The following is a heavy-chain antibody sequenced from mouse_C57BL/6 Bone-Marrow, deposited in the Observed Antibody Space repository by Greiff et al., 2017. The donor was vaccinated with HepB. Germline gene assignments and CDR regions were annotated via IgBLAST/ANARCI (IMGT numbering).Heavy chain of an antibody. CDR3: ARSQSLANAKCY. CDR2: IYPGSGST. Sequence: QVQLQQPGAELVKPGASVKLSCKASGYTFTSYWIPWVKQRPGQGLEWIGDIYPGSGSTNYNEKFKGKATLTVDTSSSTAYMQLSSLTSEDSAVYYCARSQSLANAKCYQGQVASVTVSS. J-gene: IGHJ4*01. CDR1: GYTFTSYW. V-gene: IGHV1-55*01.